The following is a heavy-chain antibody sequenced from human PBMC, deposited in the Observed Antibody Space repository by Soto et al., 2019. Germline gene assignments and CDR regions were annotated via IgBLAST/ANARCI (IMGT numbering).Heavy chain of an antibody. CDR1: GGSISDHY. J-gene: IGHJ4*02. Sequence: QVQLQESGPRLVKSSETLSLTCTVSGGSISDHYWTWIRQSPGRGLQWLGFISDTGKTNSDASLTGRLTFSLEKSKNHFSLRLTSVTPADPALYYCARGRAIYGDWDYYYDWGPGALVTVSS. CDR3: ARGRAIYGDWDYYYD. D-gene: IGHD3-3*01. V-gene: IGHV4-59*11. CDR2: ISDTGKT.